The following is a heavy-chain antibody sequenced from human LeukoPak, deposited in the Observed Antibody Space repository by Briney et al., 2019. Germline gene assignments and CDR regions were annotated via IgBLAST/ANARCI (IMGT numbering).Heavy chain of an antibody. CDR3: ARGRGL. D-gene: IGHD3-10*01. V-gene: IGHV4-61*01. J-gene: IGHJ4*02. Sequence: LETLSLTCTVSGGSVSSDSHYWSWIRQPPGKGLEWIGWIYNSGSANYNPSLKSRVTISVDTSKNQFSLKLRSVTAADTAVYYCARGRGLWGQGTLVTVSS. CDR1: GGSVSSDSHY. CDR2: IYNSGSA.